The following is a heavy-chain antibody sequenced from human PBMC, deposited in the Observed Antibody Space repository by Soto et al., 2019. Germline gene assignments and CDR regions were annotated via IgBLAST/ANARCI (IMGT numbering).Heavy chain of an antibody. V-gene: IGHV1-69*12. Sequence: QVQLVQSGAEVKKPGSSVKVSCKASGGTFSSYAISWVRQAPGQGLEWMGGIIPIFGTANYAQKFQGRVTITADESTGTAYMERRSLRSEDTAVYYCARHVPAAGYYYGMDVWGQGTTVTVSS. D-gene: IGHD2-2*01. CDR3: ARHVPAAGYYYGMDV. J-gene: IGHJ6*02. CDR2: IIPIFGTA. CDR1: GGTFSSYA.